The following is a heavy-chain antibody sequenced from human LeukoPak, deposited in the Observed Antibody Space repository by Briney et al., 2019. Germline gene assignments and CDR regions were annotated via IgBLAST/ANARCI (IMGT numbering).Heavy chain of an antibody. CDR3: VRDGSSPRGDY. CDR1: GFPFITYW. D-gene: IGHD1-14*01. J-gene: IGHJ4*02. V-gene: IGHV3-74*01. CDR2: INSDGSTA. Sequence: GGSLRLSCAASGFPFITYWMHWVRQAPGKGLVWVSHINSDGSTARYADSVKGRFTISRDNAKNTVYLEMNSLRAEDTAVYYCVRDGSSPRGDYWGQGTLVTVSS.